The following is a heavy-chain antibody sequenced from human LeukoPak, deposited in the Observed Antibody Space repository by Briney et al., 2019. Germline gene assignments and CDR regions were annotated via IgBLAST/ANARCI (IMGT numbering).Heavy chain of an antibody. V-gene: IGHV3-33*01. CDR3: AREDTALVIAY. Sequence: PGRSLRLSCAASGFTFSSYGMHWVRQAPGKGLEWVAIMWYDGSNKYYTDSVKDRFTISRDNSKNTLYLQMNSLRVEDTAVYYCAREDTALVIAYWGQGTLVTVSS. CDR2: MWYDGSNK. J-gene: IGHJ4*02. D-gene: IGHD5-18*01. CDR1: GFTFSSYG.